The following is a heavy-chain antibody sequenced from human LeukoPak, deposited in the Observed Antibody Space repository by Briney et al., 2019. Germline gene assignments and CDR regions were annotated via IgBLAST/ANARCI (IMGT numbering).Heavy chain of an antibody. V-gene: IGHV1-69*06. CDR1: GGTFSSYA. CDR2: IIPIFGTA. D-gene: IGHD3-22*01. CDR3: AVYYDSSGHYLHY. Sequence: GASVKVSCKASGGTFSSYAISWVRQAPGQGLEWMGRIIPIFGTANYAQKFQGRVTITADKSTSTAYMELSSLRSEDPAVYYCAVYYDSSGHYLHYWGQGTLVTVSS. J-gene: IGHJ4*02.